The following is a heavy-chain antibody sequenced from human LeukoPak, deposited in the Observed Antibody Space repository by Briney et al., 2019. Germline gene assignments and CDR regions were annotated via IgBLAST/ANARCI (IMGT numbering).Heavy chain of an antibody. CDR2: VDPKSGGT. V-gene: IGHV1-2*02. D-gene: IGHD3-16*02. J-gene: IGHJ2*01. CDR3: AREADIVSFDL. Sequence: GASVKVSCKASGYTFTVNHVHWVRQAPGQGLEWMGWVDPKSGGTMYAQKFQDRVAMTSDTSISTAYMELSGLRSDDTAVYFCAREADIVSFDLWGRGTLVTVSS. CDR1: GYTFTVNH.